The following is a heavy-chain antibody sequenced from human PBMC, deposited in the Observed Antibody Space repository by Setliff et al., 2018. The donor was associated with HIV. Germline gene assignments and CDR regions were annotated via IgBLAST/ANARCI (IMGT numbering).Heavy chain of an antibody. Sequence: PGGSLRLSCAASGFTFSNAWMSWVRQAPGKGLEWVGRIRGRTDGGTADYAKNSLYLQMNSLRAEDTAFYYCARWGHCTNGVCFPRNANYHYYYMDVWGKGTMVTVSS. CDR3: NANYHYYYMDV. V-gene: IGHV3-15*01. CDR1: GFTFSNAW. D-gene: IGHD2-8*01. CDR2: IRGRTDGGTA. J-gene: IGHJ6*03.